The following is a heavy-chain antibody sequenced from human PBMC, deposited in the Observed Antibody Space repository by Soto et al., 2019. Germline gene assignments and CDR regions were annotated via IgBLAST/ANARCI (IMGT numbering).Heavy chain of an antibody. J-gene: IGHJ4*02. CDR1: GGSISSSSYY. D-gene: IGHD2-2*01. Sequence: NPSETLSLTCTVSGGSISSSSYYWGWIRQPPGKGLEWIGSIYYSGSTYYNPSLKSRVTISVDRSKNQFSLKLSSVTAADTAVYYCARVSPHDRSRVDSWGQGTLVPVSS. CDR2: IYYSGST. CDR3: ARVSPHDRSRVDS. V-gene: IGHV4-39*07.